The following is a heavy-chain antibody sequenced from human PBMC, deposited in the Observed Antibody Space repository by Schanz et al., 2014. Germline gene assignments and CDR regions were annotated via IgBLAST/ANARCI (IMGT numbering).Heavy chain of an antibody. Sequence: QVQLVDSGGGLVKPGGSLRLSCTASGFPFSDYFMAWIRQPPGRGLKWVSYIGKGGATIYYADAMKARFAISRTNSKNSQYLQMNSLRAEDTAVYYCARIGGSVFDYWAQGTLVTVSS. J-gene: IGHJ4*02. CDR3: ARIGGSVFDY. D-gene: IGHD3-10*01. V-gene: IGHV3-11*01. CDR2: IGKGGATI. CDR1: GFPFSDYF.